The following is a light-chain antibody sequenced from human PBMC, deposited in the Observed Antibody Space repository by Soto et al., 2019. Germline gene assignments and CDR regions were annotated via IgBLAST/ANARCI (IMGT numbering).Light chain of an antibody. CDR3: QQRSNWPLIS. J-gene: IGKJ5*01. CDR2: EAS. V-gene: IGKV3-11*01. CDR1: QSVSRY. Sequence: EIVLTQSPATLSLSPGERATLSCRASQSVSRYLAWYQQKPGQAPRLLIYEASHRATGIPARFSGSGSGTDCTLTISSLEPEDSAVYYCQQRSNWPLISFGQGTRLEIK.